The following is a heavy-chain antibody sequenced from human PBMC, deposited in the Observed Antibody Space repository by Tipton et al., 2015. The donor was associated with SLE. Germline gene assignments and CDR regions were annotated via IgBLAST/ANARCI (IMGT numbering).Heavy chain of an antibody. CDR2: TNPSGNT. J-gene: IGHJ3*01. CDR3: ARAKDWEDGFDV. D-gene: IGHD3-9*01. V-gene: IGHV4-34*01. CDR1: GGSFSGYS. Sequence: TLSLTCAVYGGSFSGYSWSWIRQPPGKGLEWIGQTNPSGNTNYNPSLKSRVTILVDTSKSQFSLKLRSVTAADTALYFCARAKDWEDGFDVWGQGTMVTVSA.